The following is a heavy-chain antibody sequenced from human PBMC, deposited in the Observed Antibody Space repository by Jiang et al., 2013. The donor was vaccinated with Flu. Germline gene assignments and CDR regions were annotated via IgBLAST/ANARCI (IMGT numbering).Heavy chain of an antibody. CDR3: ANSHLPHYYDSSGYSVDY. V-gene: IGHV3-23*01. J-gene: IGHJ4*02. Sequence: GRFTISRDNSKNTLYLQMNSLRAEDTAVYYCANSHLPHYYDSSGYSVDYWGQGTLVTVSS. D-gene: IGHD3-22*01.